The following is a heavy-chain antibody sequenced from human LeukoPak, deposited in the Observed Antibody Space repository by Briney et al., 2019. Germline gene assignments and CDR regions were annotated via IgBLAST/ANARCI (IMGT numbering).Heavy chain of an antibody. V-gene: IGHV1-8*01. CDR2: INPNSGNT. CDR3: AREQGYCSSTSCYIGYYYYYYMDV. J-gene: IGHJ6*03. D-gene: IGHD2-2*02. Sequence: ASVKVSCKASGYTFTSYDINWVRQATGQGLEWMGWINPNSGNTGYAQKFRGRVTMTRNTSISTAYMELSSLRSEDTAVYYCAREQGYCSSTSCYIGYYYYYYMDVWGKGTTVTISS. CDR1: GYTFTSYD.